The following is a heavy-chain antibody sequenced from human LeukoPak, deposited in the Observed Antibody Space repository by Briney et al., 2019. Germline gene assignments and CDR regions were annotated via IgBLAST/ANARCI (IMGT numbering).Heavy chain of an antibody. CDR1: GFTFSSYS. Sequence: GSLRLSCAASGFTFSSYSMTWVRQAPGKGLEWIGEINHSGSTNYNPSLKSRVTISVDTSKNQFSLKLSSVTAADTAVYYCARGATVTTGGDFDYWGQGTLVTVSS. J-gene: IGHJ4*02. V-gene: IGHV4-34*01. D-gene: IGHD4-17*01. CDR3: ARGATVTTGGDFDY. CDR2: INHSGST.